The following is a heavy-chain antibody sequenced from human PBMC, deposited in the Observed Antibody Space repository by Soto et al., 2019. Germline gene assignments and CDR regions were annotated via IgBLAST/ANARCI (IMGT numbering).Heavy chain of an antibody. D-gene: IGHD3-3*01. V-gene: IGHV1-69*13. Sequence: SVKISCKASGGTFSSYAISWVRQAPGQGLEWMGGIIPIFGTANYAQKFQGRVTITADESTSTAYMELSSLRSEDTAVYYCARDLRPRSGEYHWGQGTLVXV. CDR1: GGTFSSYA. CDR3: ARDLRPRSGEYH. CDR2: IIPIFGTA. J-gene: IGHJ5*02.